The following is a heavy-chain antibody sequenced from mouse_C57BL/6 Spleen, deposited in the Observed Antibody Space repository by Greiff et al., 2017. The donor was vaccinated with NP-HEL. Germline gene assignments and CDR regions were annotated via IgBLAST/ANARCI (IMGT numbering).Heavy chain of an antibody. V-gene: IGHV8-12*01. J-gene: IGHJ2*01. D-gene: IGHD2-3*01. CDR3: ARSYDGPFDY. CDR1: GFSLSTSGMG. Sequence: QVTLKESGPGILQSSQTLSLTCSFSGFSLSTSGMGVSWIRQPSGKGLEWLAHIYWDDDKRYNPSLKSRLTISKDTSRHQVFLKITSVDTADTATYYCARSYDGPFDYWGQGTTLTVSS. CDR2: IYWDDDK.